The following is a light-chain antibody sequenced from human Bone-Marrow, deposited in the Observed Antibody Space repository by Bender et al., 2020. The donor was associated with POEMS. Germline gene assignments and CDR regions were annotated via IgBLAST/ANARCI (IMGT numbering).Light chain of an antibody. CDR3: QVWDSVTTAV. CDR1: SSNIGTNP. V-gene: IGLV1-44*01. J-gene: IGLJ2*01. CDR2: INN. Sequence: QSVLTQPPSASGTPGQRVTISCSGSSSNIGTNPVNWYQQLPGTAPKLLIYINNQRPSGIPERFSGSNSGNTATLTISETQAADEADYYCQVWDSVTTAVFGGGTKLTVL.